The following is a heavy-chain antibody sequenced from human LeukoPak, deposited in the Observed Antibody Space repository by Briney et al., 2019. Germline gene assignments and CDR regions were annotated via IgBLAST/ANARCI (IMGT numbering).Heavy chain of an antibody. V-gene: IGHV3-48*04. Sequence: PGGSLRLSCAASGFTFSSYSMNWVRQAPGKGLEWVSYISSSSSTIYYADSVKGRFTISRDNAKNSLYLQMNSLRAEDTAVYYCAKEANAYCGGDCYSDYWGQGTLVTVSS. CDR3: AKEANAYCGGDCYSDY. CDR1: GFTFSSYS. J-gene: IGHJ4*02. CDR2: ISSSSSTI. D-gene: IGHD2-21*01.